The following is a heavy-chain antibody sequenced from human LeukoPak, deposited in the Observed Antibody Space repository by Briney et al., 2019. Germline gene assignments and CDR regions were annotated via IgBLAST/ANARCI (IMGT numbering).Heavy chain of an antibody. CDR1: GYTFTGYY. CDR3: ARVTGVTDSKSALGY. Sequence: GASVKVSCKASGYTFTGYYMQWVRQAPGQGLEWMGRINPNSGGTNYAQKFQGRVTMTRDTSISTVYMELNSLRSDDTAIYYCARVTGVTDSKSALGYWGQGTLVTVSS. J-gene: IGHJ4*02. D-gene: IGHD4-11*01. CDR2: INPNSGGT. V-gene: IGHV1-2*06.